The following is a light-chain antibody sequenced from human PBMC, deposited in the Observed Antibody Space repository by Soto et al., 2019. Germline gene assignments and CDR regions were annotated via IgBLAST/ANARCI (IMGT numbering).Light chain of an antibody. CDR1: ISDVGSYDL. CDR3: CSYASSRTFV. J-gene: IGLJ1*01. V-gene: IGLV2-23*01. Sequence: QCPLTQPASVSGSPGQSITIFCTGTISDVGSYDLVSWYQQYPGKAPKLMIYEGTKRPSGVSYRFSGSRSGNTASLTISGLQAEDEADYYCCSYASSRTFVFRIGTKVTVL. CDR2: EGT.